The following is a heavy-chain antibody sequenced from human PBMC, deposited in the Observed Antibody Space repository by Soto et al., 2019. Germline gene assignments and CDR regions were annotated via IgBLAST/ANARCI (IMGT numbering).Heavy chain of an antibody. CDR1: GFTFSRYW. Sequence: EVPLVESGGGLVQPGGSLRLSCAASGFTFSRYWMHWVRQAPGKGLVWVSRVNGDGSSTDYADSVRGRFTISRDNAKNTLYLQMNSLRAEDTAVYYCATKANSNNWFVGGYWGQGNLVTVSS. CDR2: VNGDGSST. V-gene: IGHV3-74*01. J-gene: IGHJ4*02. CDR3: ATKANSNNWFVGGY. D-gene: IGHD1-1*01.